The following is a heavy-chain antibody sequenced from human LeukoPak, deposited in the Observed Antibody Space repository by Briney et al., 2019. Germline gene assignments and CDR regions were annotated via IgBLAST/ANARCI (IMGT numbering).Heavy chain of an antibody. J-gene: IGHJ4*02. Sequence: GGSLRLSCAASGFTFSSYSMNWVRQAPGKGLEWVSVISGSGYSTYYADSVKGRFTISRDNSKNTLYLQMNSLRAEDTAIYYCAKETSYYYDGTGYIDYWGQGTLVTVSS. CDR3: AKETSYYYDGTGYIDY. V-gene: IGHV3-23*01. CDR1: GFTFSSYS. CDR2: ISGSGYST. D-gene: IGHD3-22*01.